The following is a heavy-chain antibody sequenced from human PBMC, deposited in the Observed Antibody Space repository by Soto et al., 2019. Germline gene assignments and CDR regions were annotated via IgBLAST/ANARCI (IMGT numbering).Heavy chain of an antibody. CDR3: ATATVTNYYFDY. D-gene: IGHD4-17*01. CDR1: GYSFTSYW. Sequence: GESLKISCKGSGYSFTSYWISWVRQMPGKGLEWMGRIDPSDSYTNYSPSFQGHVTISADKSISTAYLQWSSLKASDTAMYYFATATVTNYYFDYWGQGTLVTVSS. CDR2: IDPSDSYT. J-gene: IGHJ4*02. V-gene: IGHV5-10-1*01.